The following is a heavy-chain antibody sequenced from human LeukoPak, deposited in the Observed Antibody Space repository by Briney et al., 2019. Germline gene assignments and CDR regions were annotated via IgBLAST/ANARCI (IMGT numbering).Heavy chain of an antibody. CDR3: ARDAPWYFDL. CDR1: GFIFSSYW. J-gene: IGHJ2*01. Sequence: PGGSLRLSCAASGFIFSSYWMHWVRQAPGKGLEWVAVIWYDGSTKYYADSLKGRFTISRDNSKNTLYLQMNSLRAEDTAVYYCARDAPWYFDLWGRGTLVTVSS. CDR2: IWYDGSTK. V-gene: IGHV3-33*08.